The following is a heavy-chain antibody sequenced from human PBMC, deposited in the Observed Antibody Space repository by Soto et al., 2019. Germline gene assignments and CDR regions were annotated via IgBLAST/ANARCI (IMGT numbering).Heavy chain of an antibody. Sequence: QLQLQESGSGLVKPSQTLSLTCAVSGGSISSGGYSWSWILQPPGKGLEWLGYIYHSGSTYYNPSLTSRVTISVDRSKYQFSLKLSSVTAADTAVYYCASGSRIAAAGTFFGWFDPWGQGTLVTVSS. CDR1: GGSISSGGYS. D-gene: IGHD6-13*01. CDR2: IYHSGST. J-gene: IGHJ5*02. V-gene: IGHV4-30-2*01. CDR3: ASGSRIAAAGTFFGWFDP.